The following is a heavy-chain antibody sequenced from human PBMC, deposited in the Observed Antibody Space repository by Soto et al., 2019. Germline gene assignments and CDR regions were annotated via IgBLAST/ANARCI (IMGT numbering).Heavy chain of an antibody. D-gene: IGHD2-15*01. CDR1: GASITDSY. CDR3: ARGDSDLAVSEAAY. J-gene: IGHJ1*01. Sequence: QMQMQESGPRLVKPSETLSLTCTVSGASITDSYWSWIPQPPEKGLEWIGYIYFSGVATYNPSLKSRATTPRDTSNTEFSLKLTSVTAADTAIYYCARGDSDLAVSEAAYWGQGTLVTVSS. CDR2: IYFSGVA. V-gene: IGHV4-59*01.